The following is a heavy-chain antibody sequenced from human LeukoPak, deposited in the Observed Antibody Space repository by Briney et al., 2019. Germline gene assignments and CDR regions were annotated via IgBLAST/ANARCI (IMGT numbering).Heavy chain of an antibody. D-gene: IGHD3-22*01. J-gene: IGHJ4*02. Sequence: GGSLTLSCAVSGFTFSSYAMSWVRQAPGKGLEWVSAISGSGGSTYYADSVKGRFTISRDNSKNTLYLQMNSLRAEDTAVYYCAKGRGDYYDSSGYQAHFDYWGQGTLVTVSS. V-gene: IGHV3-23*01. CDR1: GFTFSSYA. CDR3: AKGRGDYYDSSGYQAHFDY. CDR2: ISGSGGST.